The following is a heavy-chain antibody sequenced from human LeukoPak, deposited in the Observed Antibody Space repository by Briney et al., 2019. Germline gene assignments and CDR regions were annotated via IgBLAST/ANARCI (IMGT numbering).Heavy chain of an antibody. J-gene: IGHJ4*02. V-gene: IGHV3-30-3*01. CDR1: GFTFSSYA. Sequence: GRSLRLSCAASGFTFSSYAMHWVRQAPGKGLEWVAVISYDGSNKYYADSVKGRFTISRDNSKNTLYLQMNSLRAEDTAVYYCAKDIWQWLVQEGVDYWGQGTLVTVSS. CDR3: AKDIWQWLVQEGVDY. D-gene: IGHD6-19*01. CDR2: ISYDGSNK.